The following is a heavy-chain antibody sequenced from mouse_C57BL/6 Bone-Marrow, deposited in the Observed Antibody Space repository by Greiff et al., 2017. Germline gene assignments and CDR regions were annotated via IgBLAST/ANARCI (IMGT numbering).Heavy chain of an antibody. CDR1: GFTFISYA. V-gene: IGHV5-4*01. D-gene: IGHD2-10*02. Sequence: EVKVVESGGGLVKPGGSLKLSCAASGFTFISYAMSWVRQTPEKRLEWVATISDGGSYTYYPDNVKGRFTISRDNAKNNLYLQMSHLKSEDTAMYYCARDRIGYGNYPYWYFDVCGTGTTVTVSS. CDR2: ISDGGSYT. J-gene: IGHJ1*03. CDR3: ARDRIGYGNYPYWYFDV.